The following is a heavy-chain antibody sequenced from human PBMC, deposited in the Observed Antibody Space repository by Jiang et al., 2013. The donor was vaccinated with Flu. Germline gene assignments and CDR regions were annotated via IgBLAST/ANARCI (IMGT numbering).Heavy chain of an antibody. CDR2: ISSSSSYT. Sequence: VQLVESGGGLVKPGGSLRLSCAASGFTFSDYYMSWIRQAPGKGLEWVSYISSSSSYTNYADSVKGRFTISRDNAKNSLYLQMNSLRAEDTAVYYCARGRGYSYANDAFDIWGQGTSGHRLF. CDR3: ARGRGYSYANDAFDI. D-gene: IGHD5-18*01. J-gene: IGHJ3*02. CDR1: GFTFSDYY. V-gene: IGHV3-11*05.